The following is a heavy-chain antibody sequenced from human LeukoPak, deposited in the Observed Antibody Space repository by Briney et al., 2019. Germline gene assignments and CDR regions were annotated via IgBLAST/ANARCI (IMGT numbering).Heavy chain of an antibody. CDR3: ARDSGGRYFVY. Sequence: PSETLSLTCTVSGGSISYYYWSWIRQPPGKGLEWIGYIFYSGSTNYNPSLKSRVTISVDTSKNQFSLKLSSVTAADTAIYYCARDSGGRYFVYWGQGALVTVSS. V-gene: IGHV4-59*12. CDR1: GGSISYYY. J-gene: IGHJ4*02. D-gene: IGHD1-26*01. CDR2: IFYSGST.